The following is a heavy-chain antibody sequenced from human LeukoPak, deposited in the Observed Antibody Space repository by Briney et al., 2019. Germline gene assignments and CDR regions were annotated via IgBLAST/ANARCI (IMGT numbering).Heavy chain of an antibody. CDR2: ILYSGST. D-gene: IGHD7-27*01. V-gene: IGHV4-59*08. CDR1: GGSISSYY. J-gene: IGHJ4*02. Sequence: SETLSLTCTVSGGSISSYYWSWLRQPPGKGLEAIGYILYSGSTNYNPALKSRVSISVDTSKNQFSLKLSSVTAADTAVYFCARGFRGDNFDYWGQGTLVTVSS. CDR3: ARGFRGDNFDY.